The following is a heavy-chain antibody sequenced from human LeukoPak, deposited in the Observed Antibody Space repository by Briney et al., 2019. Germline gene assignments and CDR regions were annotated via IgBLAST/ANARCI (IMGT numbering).Heavy chain of an antibody. CDR2: ISSSSTTI. CDR3: ARDFWSGYDY. CDR1: GFTFSSYS. V-gene: IGHV3-48*01. J-gene: IGHJ4*02. Sequence: GGSLRLSCAASGFTFSSYSMSWVRQAPGKGLEWVSYISSSSTTIRYADSVKGRFTISRDNAKNSLYLQMNSLKAEDTAVYYCARDFWSGYDYWGQGTLVTVSS. D-gene: IGHD3-3*01.